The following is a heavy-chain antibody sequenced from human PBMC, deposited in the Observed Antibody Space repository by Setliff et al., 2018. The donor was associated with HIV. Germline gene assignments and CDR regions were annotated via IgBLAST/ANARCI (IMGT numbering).Heavy chain of an antibody. CDR3: AKDQAVVTPRYDAFDI. Sequence: GSLRLSCAASGFTFSTYAMSWVRQAPGKGLAWVSAISAGGGSTYYAYSVKGRFTISRDNSKNTPYLQMNSLRAEDTAVYYCAKDQAVVTPRYDAFDIWGQGTMVTVSS. V-gene: IGHV3-23*01. CDR2: ISAGGGST. CDR1: GFTFSTYA. J-gene: IGHJ3*02. D-gene: IGHD2-15*01.